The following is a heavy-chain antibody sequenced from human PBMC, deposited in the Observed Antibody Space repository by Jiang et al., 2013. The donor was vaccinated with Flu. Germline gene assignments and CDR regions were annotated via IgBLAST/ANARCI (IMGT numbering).Heavy chain of an antibody. Sequence: QLVESGAEVKKPGESLKISCQGSGFYFTSYWIAWVRHLPGKGLELMGIIYPDDSDTRYSPSFQGHITLSADKSITTAYLHWNSLTASDTAMYYCARVISTAGFDTWGRGTLVTVSS. CDR3: ARVISTAGFDT. CDR1: GFYFTSYW. D-gene: IGHD6-13*01. CDR2: IYPDDSDT. V-gene: IGHV5-51*01. J-gene: IGHJ5*02.